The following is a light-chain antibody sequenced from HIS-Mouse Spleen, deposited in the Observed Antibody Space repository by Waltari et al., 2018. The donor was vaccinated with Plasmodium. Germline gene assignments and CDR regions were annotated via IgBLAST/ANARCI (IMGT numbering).Light chain of an antibody. CDR3: QSADSSGTPNWV. V-gene: IGLV3-25*03. CDR1: ALPKQY. Sequence: SYELTQPPSVSVSPGQTARITCSGDALPKQYAYWYQQKPGQAPVLVISKDSERPSGIPEQFSGPSSGTTVTLTISGVQAEDEADYYCQSADSSGTPNWVFGGGTKLTVL. CDR2: KDS. J-gene: IGLJ3*02.